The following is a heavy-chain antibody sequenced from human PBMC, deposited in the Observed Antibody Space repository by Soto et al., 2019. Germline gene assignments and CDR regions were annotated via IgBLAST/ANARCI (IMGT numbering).Heavy chain of an antibody. CDR2: IHNSGST. CDR1: GGSVSSCCNY. V-gene: IGHV4-39*01. CDR3: ARGRSSPSATGI. Sequence: QPQLQESGPGLVKPSETLSLTCTVSGGSVSSCCNYWGWVRQPPGKGLEWIGSIHNSGSTSYNPSLRSRVTISVDTPKNQFSLTLTSVTAADTAVYYCARGRSSPSATGIWGQGILVTVSS. D-gene: IGHD6-6*01. J-gene: IGHJ4*02.